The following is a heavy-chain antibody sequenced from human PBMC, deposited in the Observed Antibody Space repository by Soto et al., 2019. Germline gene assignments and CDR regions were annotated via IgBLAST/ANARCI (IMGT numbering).Heavy chain of an antibody. CDR2: INPNSGGT. CDR3: ARGQLERRTEWYFDL. V-gene: IGHV1-2*04. CDR1: GYTFTGYY. Sequence: QVQLVQSGAEVKKPGASVKVSCKASGYTFTGYYMHWVRQAPGQGLEWMGWINPNSGGTNYAQKFQGWVTMTRDTSISPAYMELSRLRSDDTAVYYCARGQLERRTEWYFDLWGRGTLVTVSS. J-gene: IGHJ2*01. D-gene: IGHD1-1*01.